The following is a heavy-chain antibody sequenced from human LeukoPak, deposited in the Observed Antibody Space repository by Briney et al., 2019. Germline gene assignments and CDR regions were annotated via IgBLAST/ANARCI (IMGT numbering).Heavy chain of an antibody. CDR1: GGSISSYY. V-gene: IGHV4-59*01. CDR2: IYYSGST. CDR3: ARSDPPDNYGMDV. J-gene: IGHJ6*04. Sequence: SETLSLTCTVSGGSISSYYWSWIRQPPGKGLEWIGYIYYSGSTNYNPSLKSRVTISVDTSKNQFSLKLSSVTAADTAVYYCARSDPPDNYGMDVWGKRATVTVSS.